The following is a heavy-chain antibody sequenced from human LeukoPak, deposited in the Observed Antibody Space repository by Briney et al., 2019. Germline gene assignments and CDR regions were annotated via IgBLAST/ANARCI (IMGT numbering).Heavy chain of an antibody. D-gene: IGHD6-13*01. CDR3: ARVAAGNGDIDY. CDR2: ISSSSSYI. CDR1: GFTFSSYS. Sequence: GGSLRLSCAVSGFTFSSYSMNWVRQAPGKGLEWVSSISSSSSYIYYADSVKGRFTISRDNAKNSLYLQMNSLRAEDTAVYYCARVAAGNGDIDYWGQGTLVTVSS. J-gene: IGHJ4*02. V-gene: IGHV3-21*01.